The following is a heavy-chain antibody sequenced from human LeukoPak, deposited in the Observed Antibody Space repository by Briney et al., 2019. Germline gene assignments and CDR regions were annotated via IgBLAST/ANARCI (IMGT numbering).Heavy chain of an antibody. CDR3: AKAAAATNYYYIRAV. J-gene: IGHJ6*04. CDR1: GFTFSNYV. CDR2: ISENGGGA. V-gene: IGHV3-23*01. Sequence: GGSLILSCAASGFTFSNYVMGWVRQAQGKGLEWVSAISENGGGADYADSVRGRFTISRDNSKNTLYLRMNSLRAEDTAVYYCAKAAAATNYYYIRAVGGKGPRVPVPS. D-gene: IGHD6-13*01.